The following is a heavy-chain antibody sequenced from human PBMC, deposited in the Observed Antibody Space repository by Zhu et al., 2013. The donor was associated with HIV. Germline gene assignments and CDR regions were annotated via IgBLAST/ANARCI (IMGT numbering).Heavy chain of an antibody. Sequence: QLVQSGPELKKPGASVKISCKATGFIFTSVGYSWVRQAPGRGFEWMGWVNPYNGVRVPAQRLQDRLTLAADTSTNTVYMELKSLRPDDTAIYYCTRDRQRVTFDYWGQGTLVTVAS. CDR3: TRDRQRVTFDY. V-gene: IGHV1-18*04. J-gene: IGHJ4*02. CDR2: VNPYNGVR. D-gene: IGHD2-21*02. CDR1: GFIFTSVG.